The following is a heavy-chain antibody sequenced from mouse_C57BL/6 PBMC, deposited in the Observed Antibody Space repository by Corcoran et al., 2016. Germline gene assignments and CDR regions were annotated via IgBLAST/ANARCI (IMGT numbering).Heavy chain of an antibody. CDR3: ARGYDGYYSDY. CDR2: IYPGSGNT. J-gene: IGHJ2*01. V-gene: IGHV1-76*01. CDR1: GYTFTDYY. D-gene: IGHD2-3*01. Sequence: QVQLKQSGAELVRPGASVKLSCKASGYTFTDYYINWVKQRPGQGLEWIARIYPGSGNTYYNEKFKGKATLTAEKSSSTAYMQLSSLTSEDSAVYCCARGYDGYYSDYWGQGTTLTVSS.